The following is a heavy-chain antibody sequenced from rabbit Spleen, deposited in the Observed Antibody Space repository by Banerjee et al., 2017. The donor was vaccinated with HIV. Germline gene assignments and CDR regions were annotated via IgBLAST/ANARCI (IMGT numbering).Heavy chain of an antibody. CDR1: GVSFSSSSY. Sequence: QSLEESGGGLVKPGASLTLTCTASGVSFSSSSYMCWVRQAPGKGLEWIACIDTGSSSGFIYSATWAKGRFTCSKTSSTTVTLQMTSLTVADTATYFCARDAGTSFSTYGMDLWGPGTLVTVS. D-gene: IGHD8-1*01. CDR2: IDTGSSSGFI. V-gene: IGHV1S40*01. CDR3: ARDAGTSFSTYGMDL. J-gene: IGHJ6*01.